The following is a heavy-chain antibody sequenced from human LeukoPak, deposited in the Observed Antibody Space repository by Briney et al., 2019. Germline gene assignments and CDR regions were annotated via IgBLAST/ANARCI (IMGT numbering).Heavy chain of an antibody. CDR3: VRDPDALDY. Sequence: GGSLRLSCAASGFTFSSYGMHWVRQAPGKGLEWVAVISYDGSNKYYADSVKGRFTISRDNSKNTLYLQMNSLRDEDTAVYYCVRDPDALDYWGPGTPVTVSS. J-gene: IGHJ4*02. CDR1: GFTFSSYG. CDR2: ISYDGSNK. V-gene: IGHV3-30*03.